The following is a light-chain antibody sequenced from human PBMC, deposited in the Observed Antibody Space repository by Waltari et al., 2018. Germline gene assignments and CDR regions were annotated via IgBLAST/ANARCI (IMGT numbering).Light chain of an antibody. J-gene: IGKJ2*01. V-gene: IGKV2-30*02. CDR1: QSLAHSDGNTY. CDR2: RIS. Sequence: DVVMTQSPLSLPVTLGQPASISCSSSQSLAHSDGNTYLNWFHQRPGQSPRRLICRISPRDSGVPDRFSGSGSGTDFTLRISRVEAEDVGGVYYCMQATHWPYTFGQGTKLDIK. CDR3: MQATHWPYT.